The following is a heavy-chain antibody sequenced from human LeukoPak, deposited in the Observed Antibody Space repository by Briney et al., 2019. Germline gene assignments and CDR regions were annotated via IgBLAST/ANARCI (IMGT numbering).Heavy chain of an antibody. CDR1: GYTFTSYG. V-gene: IGHV1-18*01. CDR3: ARKSDSYYDILTGYPDLDY. CDR2: ISAYNGNT. J-gene: IGHJ4*02. D-gene: IGHD3-9*01. Sequence: VASVKVSCKASGYTFTSYGISWVRQAPGQGLEWMGWISAYNGNTNYAQKLQGRVTMTTDTSTSTAYMELRSLRSDDTAVYYCARKSDSYYDILTGYPDLDYWGQGTLVTVSS.